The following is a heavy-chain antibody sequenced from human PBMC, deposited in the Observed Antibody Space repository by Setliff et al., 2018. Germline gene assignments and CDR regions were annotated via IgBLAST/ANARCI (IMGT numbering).Heavy chain of an antibody. J-gene: IGHJ4*02. CDR2: SNHCGTT. V-gene: IGHV4-34*01. Sequence: SETLSLTCAVYDGSFNDHYWSCLRQSPGKDLEWLGESNHCGTTHYNPSLESRVSFSIDTSRNQFSLNLKSVTAADTAVYYCARAPLQPAERTFDHWGPGTLVTVSS. CDR1: DGSFNDHY. CDR3: ARAPLQPAERTFDH.